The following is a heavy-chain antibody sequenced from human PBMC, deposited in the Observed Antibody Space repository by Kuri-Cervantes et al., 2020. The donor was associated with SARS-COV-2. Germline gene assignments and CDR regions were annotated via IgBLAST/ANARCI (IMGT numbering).Heavy chain of an antibody. J-gene: IGHJ4*02. CDR1: GFTFSSYW. CDR3: ARGYDSSGYPLDY. Sequence: ETLSLTCAASGFTFSSYWMHWVRQAPGKGLVWVSRINSDGSSTSYADSVKGRFTISRDNAKNTLYLQMNSLRAEDTAVYYCARGYDSSGYPLDYWGQGTLVTVSS. D-gene: IGHD3-22*01. V-gene: IGHV3-74*01. CDR2: INSDGSST.